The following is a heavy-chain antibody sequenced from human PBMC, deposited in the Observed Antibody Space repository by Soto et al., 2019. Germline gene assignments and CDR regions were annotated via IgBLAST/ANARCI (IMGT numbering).Heavy chain of an antibody. Sequence: PSETLSLTCTVSGGSISSSSYYWGWIRQPPGKGLEWIGSIYYSGSTYYNPSLKSRVTISVDTSKNQFSLKLSSVTAADTAVYYCARHEDSFLGYYHYYMAVWGKGTTVTVS. CDR2: IYYSGST. V-gene: IGHV4-39*01. CDR3: ARHEDSFLGYYHYYMAV. J-gene: IGHJ6*03. D-gene: IGHD1-26*01. CDR1: GGSISSSSYY.